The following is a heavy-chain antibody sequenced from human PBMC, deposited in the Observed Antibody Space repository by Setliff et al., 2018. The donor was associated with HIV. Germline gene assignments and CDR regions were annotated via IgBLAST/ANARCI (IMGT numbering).Heavy chain of an antibody. Sequence: PSETLSLTCTVSGDSISSSSYFWGWIRQPPGKGLEWIGSIYYSGTTYYSPSLKSRIDISVDTSKNQFSLKLASVTAADTAVYFCARRSDWFDPWGQGTLVTVSS. CDR2: IYYSGTT. J-gene: IGHJ5*02. CDR1: GDSISSSSYF. V-gene: IGHV4-39*07. CDR3: ARRSDWFDP.